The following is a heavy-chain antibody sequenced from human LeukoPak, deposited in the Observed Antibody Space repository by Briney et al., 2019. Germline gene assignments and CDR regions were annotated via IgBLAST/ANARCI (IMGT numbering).Heavy chain of an antibody. V-gene: IGHV3-23*01. CDR3: AKSYDFWSGYYPFFDY. Sequence: PGGSLRLSCAASGFTFSSYAMSWVRQAPGKGLEWVSAISGSGGSTYYADSVKGRFTISRDNSKNTLYLQMNSLRAEDTAVYYCAKSYDFWSGYYPFFDYWGQGTLVTVSS. D-gene: IGHD3-3*01. CDR2: ISGSGGST. J-gene: IGHJ4*02. CDR1: GFTFSSYA.